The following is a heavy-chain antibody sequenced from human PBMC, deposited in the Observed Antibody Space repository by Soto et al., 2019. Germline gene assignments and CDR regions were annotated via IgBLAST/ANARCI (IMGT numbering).Heavy chain of an antibody. CDR1: GGSISSGGYS. V-gene: IGHV4-30-2*01. J-gene: IGHJ4*02. CDR3: ARATGGSWYQTIDY. D-gene: IGHD6-13*01. CDR2: IYHSGST. Sequence: SETLSLTCAVSGGSISSGGYSWSWIRQPPGKGLEWIGYIYHSGSTYYNPSLKSRVTISVDRSKNQFSLKLSSVTAADTAVYYCARATGGSWYQTIDYWGQGTLVTVSS.